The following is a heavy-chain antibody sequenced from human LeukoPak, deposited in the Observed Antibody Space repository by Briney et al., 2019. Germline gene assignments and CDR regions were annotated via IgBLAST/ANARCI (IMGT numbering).Heavy chain of an antibody. V-gene: IGHV3-74*01. Sequence: GGSLRLSCAASGFTFSNYWMHWVRQAPGKGLVWVSRINSDETSTSYADSVRGRFTISRDNAKNTLYLQMNSLRAEDTAVYYCARGTSRWLQFFDYWGQGTLVTVSS. D-gene: IGHD5-24*01. CDR3: ARGTSRWLQFFDY. CDR1: GFTFSNYW. CDR2: INSDETST. J-gene: IGHJ4*02.